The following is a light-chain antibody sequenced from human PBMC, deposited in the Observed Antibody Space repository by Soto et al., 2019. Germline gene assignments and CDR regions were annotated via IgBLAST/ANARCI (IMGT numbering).Light chain of an antibody. V-gene: IGLV2-18*03. CDR2: EVS. CDR3: SSFTSSSPYV. CDR1: SSDVGSYNR. J-gene: IGLJ1*01. Sequence: TVLSQPGPESRSPGQSVALSGTETSSDVGSYNRVAGYHQPPGTAPTLMIYEVSKRPSGVPDRFSGSKSGNTASLTTSGLQAEDEADYYCSSFTSSSPYVFGTGTKVTVL.